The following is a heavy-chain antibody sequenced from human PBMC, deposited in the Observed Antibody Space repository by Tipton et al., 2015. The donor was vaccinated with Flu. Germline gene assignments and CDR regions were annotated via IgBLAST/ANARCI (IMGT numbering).Heavy chain of an antibody. CDR2: IYYSGST. D-gene: IGHD6-13*01. CDR3: AKVSSWYFFFDS. J-gene: IGHJ4*02. V-gene: IGHV4-39*06. CDR1: GGSISSSSYY. Sequence: TLSLTCTVSGGSISSSSYYWGWIRQPPGKGLEWIGSIYYSGSTYYNPSLKGRVAISVDTSKNQFALKLSSVTAADTAIYYCAKVSSWYFFFDSWGQGTLVTVSS.